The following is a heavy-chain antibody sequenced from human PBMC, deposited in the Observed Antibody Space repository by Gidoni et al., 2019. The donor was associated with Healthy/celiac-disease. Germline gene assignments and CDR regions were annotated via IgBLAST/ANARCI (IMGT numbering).Heavy chain of an antibody. V-gene: IGHV1-3*01. D-gene: IGHD6-13*01. CDR1: GYTFTSYA. Sequence: QVQLVQSGAEVKKPGASVKVSCKASGYTFTSYAMHWVRQAPGQRLEWMVWIRDTSASTAYMELSSLRSEDTAVYYCARDPFSIAAAAAYGMDVWGQGTTVTVSS. J-gene: IGHJ6*02. CDR3: ARDPFSIAAAAAYGMDV.